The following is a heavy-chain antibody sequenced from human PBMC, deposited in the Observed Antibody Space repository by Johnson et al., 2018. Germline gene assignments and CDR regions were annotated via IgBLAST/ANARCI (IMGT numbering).Heavy chain of an antibody. CDR2: IKQDSSEK. D-gene: IGHD1-7*01. Sequence: EVQLVETGGGLVQPGGSLRLSCAASGFTFSHYWRTWVRPAPGKGLEWVANIKQDSSEKSYADSLRGRFPISRDNARNSVSRQLNSLRTEDTAVFYGARDYWKYRVDAFYSWGQGTMVAVSS. CDR1: GFTFSHYW. V-gene: IGHV3-7*03. J-gene: IGHJ3*02. CDR3: ARDYWKYRVDAFYS.